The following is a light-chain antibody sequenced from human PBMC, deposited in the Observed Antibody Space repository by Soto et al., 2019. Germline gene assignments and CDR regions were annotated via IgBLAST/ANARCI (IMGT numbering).Light chain of an antibody. V-gene: IGKV2-28*01. J-gene: IGKJ4*01. CDR3: MQALQTPLT. Sequence: DIVMTQSPLSLPVTPGEPASISCRSSQSLLHRSGYNYLTWYLQKPGQSPQLLIYLGSSRASGVPDRFSGSGSGTDFTRKISRVEAEDVGVYYCMQALQTPLTFGGGTKVEIK. CDR2: LGS. CDR1: QSLLHRSGYNY.